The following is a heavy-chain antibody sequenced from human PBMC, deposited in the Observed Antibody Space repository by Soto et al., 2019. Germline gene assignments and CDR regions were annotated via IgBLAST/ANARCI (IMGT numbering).Heavy chain of an antibody. V-gene: IGHV1-69*02. CDR1: AGTFSSYT. Sequence: QVQLVQSGAEVKKPGSSVQVSCKASAGTFSSYTISWVRQAPGQGLEWMGRIIPILGIANYAQKFQGRVTITAVKSTSTAYMELSSLRSEDTAVYYCVMGSGINCFDPWGQGTLVTVSA. J-gene: IGHJ5*02. CDR2: IIPILGIA. D-gene: IGHD3-10*01. CDR3: VMGSGINCFDP.